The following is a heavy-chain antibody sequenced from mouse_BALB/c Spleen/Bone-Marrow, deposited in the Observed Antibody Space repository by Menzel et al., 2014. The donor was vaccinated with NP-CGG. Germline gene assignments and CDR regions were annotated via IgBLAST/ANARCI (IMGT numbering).Heavy chain of an antibody. CDR1: GFTFSSYG. D-gene: IGHD2-4*01. J-gene: IGHJ3*01. CDR2: INTNGGDT. V-gene: IGHV5-6-3*01. Sequence: EVKLEESGGGLVQPGGSLKLSCAASGFTFSSYGMSWVRQTPDKRLEFVATINTNGGDTYYPDSVKGRFTISRDNAKNTLYLQMSSLKSEDTAMYYCARGDDYVSWFAYWGQGTLVTVSA. CDR3: ARGDDYVSWFAY.